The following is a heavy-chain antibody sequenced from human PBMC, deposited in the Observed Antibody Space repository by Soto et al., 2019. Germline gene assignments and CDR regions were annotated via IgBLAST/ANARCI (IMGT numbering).Heavy chain of an antibody. CDR2: IYYSGST. CDR1: GGSISSYY. D-gene: IGHD6-13*01. V-gene: IGHV4-59*01. J-gene: IGHJ5*02. Sequence: QVQLQESGPGLVKPSETLSLTCTVSGGSISSYYWSWIRQPPGKGLEWIGYIYYSGSTNYNPSLKSRVTISVDTSKNQFSLKLSSVTGADTAVYYCARDVYSSSWYGGRWFDPWGQGTLVTVSS. CDR3: ARDVYSSSWYGGRWFDP.